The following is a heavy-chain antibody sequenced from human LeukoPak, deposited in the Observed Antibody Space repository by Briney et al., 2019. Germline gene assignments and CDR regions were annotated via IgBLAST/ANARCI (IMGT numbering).Heavy chain of an antibody. CDR3: ARPLMYYYGSETYFWFDP. Sequence: GGSLRLSCAASGFTFSYYGMHWVRQAPGKGLEWMSFIRYDGSDEYYADSVKGRFTISRDNSKNTLDLQMNSLRAEDTAMYYCARPLMYYYGSETYFWFDPWGQGTLVTVSS. J-gene: IGHJ5*02. CDR2: IRYDGSDE. V-gene: IGHV3-30*02. CDR1: GFTFSYYG. D-gene: IGHD3-10*01.